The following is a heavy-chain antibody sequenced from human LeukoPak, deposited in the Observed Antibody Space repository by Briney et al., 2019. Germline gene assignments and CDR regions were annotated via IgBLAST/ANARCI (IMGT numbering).Heavy chain of an antibody. J-gene: IGHJ3*02. CDR3: ARESYGGNSAAFDI. V-gene: IGHV1-2*02. Sequence: ASVKVSCKASGYTFTGYYMHWVRQAPGQGLEWMGWINPNSGGTNYAQKFQGRVTMTRDTSISTAYMELSRLRSDDTAVYCCARESYGGNSAAFDIWGQGTMVTVSS. CDR1: GYTFTGYY. D-gene: IGHD4-23*01. CDR2: INPNSGGT.